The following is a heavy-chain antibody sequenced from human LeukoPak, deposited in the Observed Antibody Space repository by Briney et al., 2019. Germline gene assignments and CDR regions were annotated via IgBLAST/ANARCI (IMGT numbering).Heavy chain of an antibody. CDR2: ISSSSSYI. V-gene: IGHV3-21*01. CDR3: ARDRLEAVTDDDYFDY. Sequence: PGGSLRLSCAASGFSLTDSTMHWVRQAPGKGLEWVSSISSSSSYIYYADSVKGRFTISRDNSKNTVYLQMNSLRAEDTGVYYCARDRLEAVTDDDYFDYWGQGTLVTVSS. J-gene: IGHJ4*02. D-gene: IGHD2-21*02. CDR1: GFSLTDST.